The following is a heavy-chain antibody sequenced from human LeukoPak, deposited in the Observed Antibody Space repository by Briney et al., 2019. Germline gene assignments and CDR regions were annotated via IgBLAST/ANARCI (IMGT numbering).Heavy chain of an antibody. CDR3: AREYDSRARFDP. CDR2: IDYGGSPI. V-gene: IGHV3-48*01. J-gene: IGHJ5*02. D-gene: IGHD4-11*01. CDR1: GVTFSSHS. Sequence: PGGSLRLSCAASGVTFSSHSMNWIRQAPGKGLEWISFIDYGGSPIYYADSVKGRFGISRDDAKNSLYLHMTGLRAEDTAIYYCAREYDSRARFDPWGQGTLVTVSS.